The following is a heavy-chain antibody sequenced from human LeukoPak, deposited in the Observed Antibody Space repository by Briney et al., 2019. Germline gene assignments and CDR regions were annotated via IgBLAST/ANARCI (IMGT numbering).Heavy chain of an antibody. Sequence: SVKVSCKASGYTFTSYGISWVRQAPGQGLEWMGGIIPIFGTANYAQKFQGRVTITADESTSTAYMELSSLRSEDTAVYYCARVGCSSTSCRSTSYGDYVPGAFDIWGQGTMVTVSS. V-gene: IGHV1-69*13. D-gene: IGHD2-2*01. CDR2: IIPIFGTA. CDR1: GYTFTSYG. CDR3: ARVGCSSTSCRSTSYGDYVPGAFDI. J-gene: IGHJ3*02.